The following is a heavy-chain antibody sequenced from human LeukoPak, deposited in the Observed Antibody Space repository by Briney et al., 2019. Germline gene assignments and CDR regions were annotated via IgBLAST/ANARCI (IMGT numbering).Heavy chain of an antibody. CDR2: IITSNGDT. CDR3: ARGPPGNQRFYDS. CDR1: GYPFSDFP. J-gene: IGHJ5*01. Sequence: GASLKVSCKASGYPFSDFPISWVRLAPGQGFEWMGWIITSNGDTNYAQKFRGRVTMTRDTSPNTVDLELRSLTSDDTAVYYCARGPPGNQRFYDSWGQGTLVTVSS. D-gene: IGHD1-26*01. V-gene: IGHV1-18*01.